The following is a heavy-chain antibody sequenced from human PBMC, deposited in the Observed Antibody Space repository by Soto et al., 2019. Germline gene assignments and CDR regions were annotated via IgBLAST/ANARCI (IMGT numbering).Heavy chain of an antibody. J-gene: IGHJ6*02. CDR1: GDSISSYS. CDR3: ARVGNYYGSGNPRPHHLYPMDV. D-gene: IGHD3-10*01. V-gene: IGHV4-59*01. CDR2: IHYNGNT. Sequence: SETLSLTCTFSGDSISSYSWSWIRHPPGKGLEWIGNIHYNGNTKYSPSLKSRVTMSVDTSKNHFSLKLISVTTADTAVYFCARVGNYYGSGNPRPHHLYPMDVWGQGTTVT.